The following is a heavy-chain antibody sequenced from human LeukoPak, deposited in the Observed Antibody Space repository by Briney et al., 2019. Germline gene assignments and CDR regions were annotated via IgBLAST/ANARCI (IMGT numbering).Heavy chain of an antibody. CDR2: IRYDRSNK. CDR3: ANWRFGELWDY. J-gene: IGHJ4*02. CDR1: GFTFSSYG. V-gene: IGHV3-30*02. Sequence: GGSLRLSCAASGFTFSSYGMHWVRQAPGKGLEWVAFIRYDRSNKYYADSVKGRFTIPRDNSKNTLYLQMNSLRAEDTAVYYCANWRFGELWDYWGQGTLVTVSS. D-gene: IGHD3-10*01.